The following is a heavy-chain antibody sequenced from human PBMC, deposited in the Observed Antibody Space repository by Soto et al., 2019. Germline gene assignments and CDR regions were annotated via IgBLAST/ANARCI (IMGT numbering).Heavy chain of an antibody. CDR2: AYHNGLT. CDR3: ARDAAVPGESDRFDY. J-gene: IGHJ4*02. D-gene: IGHD6-19*01. Sequence: SETLSLTCAVSGDSVTSNVWWSWVRQPPGKGLEWIGEAYHNGLTDYNPSLKSRVTMSVDTSKNEFSLKLTSLTAADTAIYYCARDAAVPGESDRFDYWSLGTLVTVSS. V-gene: IGHV4-4*02. CDR1: GDSVTSNVW.